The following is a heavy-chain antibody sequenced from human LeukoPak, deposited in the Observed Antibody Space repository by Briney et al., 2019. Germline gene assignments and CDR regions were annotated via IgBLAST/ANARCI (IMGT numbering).Heavy chain of an antibody. CDR3: ASGGGYCSSTSCYEAGLDY. D-gene: IGHD2-2*01. CDR1: GFTFSSYG. Sequence: PGGSLRLSCAASGFTFSSYGMHWVRQAPGKGLEWVAFIRYDGSNKYYADSVKGRFTISRDNSKNTLYLQMNSLRAEDTAVCYCASGGGYCSSTSCYEAGLDYWGQGTLVTVSS. J-gene: IGHJ4*02. V-gene: IGHV3-30*02. CDR2: IRYDGSNK.